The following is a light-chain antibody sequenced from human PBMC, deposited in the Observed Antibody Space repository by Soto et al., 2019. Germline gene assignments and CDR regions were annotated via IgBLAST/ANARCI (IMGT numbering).Light chain of an antibody. V-gene: IGLV2-14*01. CDR3: SSYTTSSTLAVV. J-gene: IGLJ2*01. CDR2: EVS. CDR1: SSDVGSYKY. Sequence: QSVLTQPASVSGSPGQSITISCTGTSSDVGSYKYVSWYQQHPGKPPKLMIYEVSNRPSGVSNRFSGSKSGNTASLTISGLQAEDEADYYCSSYTTSSTLAVVFGGGTKVTVL.